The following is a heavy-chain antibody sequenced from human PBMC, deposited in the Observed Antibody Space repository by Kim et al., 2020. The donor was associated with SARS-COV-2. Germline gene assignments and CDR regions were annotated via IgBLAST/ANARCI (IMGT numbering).Heavy chain of an antibody. V-gene: IGHV3-48*03. Sequence: GGSLRLSCAASGFTFSSYEMNWVRQAPGKGLEWVSYISSSGSTIYYADSVKGRFTISRDNAKNSLYLQMNSLRAEDTAVYYCAREDGRYYGMDVWGQGTTVTVSS. CDR1: GFTFSSYE. J-gene: IGHJ6*02. CDR3: AREDGRYYGMDV. CDR2: ISSSGSTI.